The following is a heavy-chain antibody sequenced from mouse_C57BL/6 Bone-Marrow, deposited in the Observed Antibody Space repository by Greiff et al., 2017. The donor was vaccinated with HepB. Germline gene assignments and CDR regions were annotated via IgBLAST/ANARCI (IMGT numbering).Heavy chain of an antibody. D-gene: IGHD4-1*01. CDR1: GYSITSGYY. CDR2: ISYDGSN. Sequence: EVQLQQSGPGLVKPSQSLSLTCSVTGYSITSGYYWNWIRQFPGNKLEWMGYISYDGSNNYNPSLKNRISITRDTSKNQFFVKWNSVTTEDTATYYGAREEGVTGTDFDYWGQGTTLTVSS. J-gene: IGHJ2*01. CDR3: AREEGVTGTDFDY. V-gene: IGHV3-6*01.